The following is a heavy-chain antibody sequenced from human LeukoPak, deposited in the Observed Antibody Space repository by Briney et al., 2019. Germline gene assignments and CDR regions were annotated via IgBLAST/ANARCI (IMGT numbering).Heavy chain of an antibody. CDR2: IYSGGST. CDR1: GFTVSNNY. J-gene: IGHJ4*02. Sequence: PGGSLILSCAASGFTVSNNYMSWVRQAPGKGLEWVSLIYSGGSTKYADSVKGRFTISRDNSRNTLYLEMNSLRAEDTAVYYCAGYSSFDCWGQGTLVTVSS. D-gene: IGHD3-22*01. V-gene: IGHV3-53*01. CDR3: AGYSSFDC.